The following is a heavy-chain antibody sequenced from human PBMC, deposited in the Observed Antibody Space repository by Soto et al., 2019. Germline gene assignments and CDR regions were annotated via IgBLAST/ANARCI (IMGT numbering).Heavy chain of an antibody. V-gene: IGHV3-33*01. CDR3: ARSEDTALVVQYYYYYGMDV. J-gene: IGHJ6*02. CDR1: GLTLSTYC. D-gene: IGHD5-18*01. CDR2: IWYDGSNK. Sequence: FLRRSGAASGLTLSTYCRHWVRHAPGKGLAWVAVIWYDGSNKYYADSVKGRFTISRDNSKNTLYLQMNSLGAEDTAVYYCARSEDTALVVQYYYYYGMDVWGQGTTVTVSS.